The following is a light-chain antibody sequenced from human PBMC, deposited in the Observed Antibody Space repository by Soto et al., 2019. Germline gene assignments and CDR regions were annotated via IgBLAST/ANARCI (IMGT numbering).Light chain of an antibody. CDR1: QSVSSY. J-gene: IGKJ1*01. CDR2: EAS. V-gene: IGKV3-11*01. Sequence: EIVLTQSPATLSLSPGERATLSCRASQSVSSYLAWYQQKPGQAPRLLMYEASNRDTGIPARFSGGGSGTDFTLTISSLEPEDFAAYYCQQRSDWPWTFGQGTKVEIK. CDR3: QQRSDWPWT.